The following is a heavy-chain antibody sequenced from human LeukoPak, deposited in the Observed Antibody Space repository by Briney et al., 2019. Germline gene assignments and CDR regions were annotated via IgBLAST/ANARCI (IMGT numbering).Heavy chain of an antibody. CDR1: GFTFSSYW. J-gene: IGHJ4*02. V-gene: IGHV3-74*01. Sequence: QTGGSLRLSCAASGFTFSSYWMHWVRQAPGKGLVWVSRINSDGSSTSYADSVKGRFTISRDNAKNTLYLQMNSLRAEDTAVYYCASPYYDILTGYYIWGQGTLVTVSS. CDR2: INSDGSST. D-gene: IGHD3-9*01. CDR3: ASPYYDILTGYYI.